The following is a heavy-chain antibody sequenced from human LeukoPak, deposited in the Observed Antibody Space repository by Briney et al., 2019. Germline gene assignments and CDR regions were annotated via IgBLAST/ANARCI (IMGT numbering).Heavy chain of an antibody. CDR1: GYTFTSYG. CDR2: IIPIFGTA. V-gene: IGHV1-69*13. CDR3: ARAGYPSSPIGWFDP. Sequence: GASVKVSCKASGYTFTSYGISWVRQAPGQGLEWMGGIIPIFGTANYAQKFQGRVTITADESTSTAYMELSSLRSEDTAVYYCARAGYPSSPIGWFDPWGQGTLVTVSS. J-gene: IGHJ5*02. D-gene: IGHD5-18*01.